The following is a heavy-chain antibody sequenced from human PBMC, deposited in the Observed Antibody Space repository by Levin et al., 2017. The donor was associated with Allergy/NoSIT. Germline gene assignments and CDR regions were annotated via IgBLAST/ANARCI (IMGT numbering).Heavy chain of an antibody. D-gene: IGHD2-15*01. CDR2: IYHRGTT. CDR3: ALLTYYSGLDV. CDR1: GASISSSYW. J-gene: IGHJ6*02. V-gene: IGHV4-4*02. Sequence: SETLSLTCFVSGASISSSYWWNWVRQSPGKGPECIGEIYHRGTTNYNPSLKNRVAISIDKSKNQFSLRLTSVTAADTAIYYCALLTYYSGLDVSGQGTTVTVS.